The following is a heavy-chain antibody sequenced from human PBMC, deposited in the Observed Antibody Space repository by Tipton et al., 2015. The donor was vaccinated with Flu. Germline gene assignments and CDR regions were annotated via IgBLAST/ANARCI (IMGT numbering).Heavy chain of an antibody. CDR1: GFTFSSYE. V-gene: IGHV3-48*03. Sequence: QLVQSGGGLVQPGGSLRLSCAASGFTFSSYEMNWVRQAPGKGLEWVSYISSSGGIIYYADSVKGRFTISRDNAENSLYLQMNSLRAEDTAVYYCARDPTSWSNDAFDIWGQGTMVTVSS. CDR3: ARDPTSWSNDAFDI. D-gene: IGHD2-2*01. J-gene: IGHJ3*02. CDR2: ISSSGGII.